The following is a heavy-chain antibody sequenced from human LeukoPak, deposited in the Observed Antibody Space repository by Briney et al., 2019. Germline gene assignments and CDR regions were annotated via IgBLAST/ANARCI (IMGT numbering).Heavy chain of an antibody. V-gene: IGHV3-21*01. J-gene: IGHJ6*03. D-gene: IGHD6-19*01. CDR2: ISSSSSYI. CDR3: ARVRSSPTLKYYYMDV. CDR1: GFTFSSYS. Sequence: GGSLTLSCAASGFTFSSYSMNWLRQAPGKGLEGVSPISSSSSYIYYADSVKGRFTISRDNAKNSLYLQMNSLRAEDTAVYYCARVRSSPTLKYYYMDVWGKGTAVTVSS.